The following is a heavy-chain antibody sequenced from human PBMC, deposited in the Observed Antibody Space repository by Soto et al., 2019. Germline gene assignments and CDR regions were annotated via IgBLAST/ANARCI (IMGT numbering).Heavy chain of an antibody. CDR3: ARVTSRPNWFDP. CDR1: GYIFTDYY. V-gene: IGHV1-2*02. J-gene: IGHJ5*02. Sequence: ASVKFSCKVSGYIFTDYYIHWVRQAPGQGLEWMGWNNPNSGDTNYAQKFRGRVTLTRDTSISTAYMELRRLTSDDTAVYYCARVTSRPNWFDPWGQGTPVTVSS. CDR2: NNPNSGDT.